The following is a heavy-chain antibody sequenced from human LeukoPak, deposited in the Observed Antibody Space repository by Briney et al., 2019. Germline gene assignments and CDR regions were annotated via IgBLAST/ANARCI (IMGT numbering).Heavy chain of an antibody. D-gene: IGHD1-26*01. J-gene: IGHJ6*03. CDR3: ARDPYNGNYGDFYYYYMDV. Sequence: GGSLRLSCAASGFTFSSYSMNWVRQAPGSGLEWVSSISSSYPFIYYADSVKGRFTISRDDAKNSLYLQMNSLRDEDTAIYYCARDPYNGNYGDFYYYYMDVWGKGTTVTISS. CDR1: GFTFSSYS. V-gene: IGHV3-21*01. CDR2: ISSSYPFI.